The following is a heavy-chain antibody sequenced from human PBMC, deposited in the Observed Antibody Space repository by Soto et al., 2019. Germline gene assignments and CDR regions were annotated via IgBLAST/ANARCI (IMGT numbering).Heavy chain of an antibody. CDR3: ARDLLGFGYTYADV. D-gene: IGHD3-10*01. CDR1: GGTFSSSA. Sequence: QVQLVQSGAEVKKPGSSVKVSCKASGGTFSSSAISWVRQAPGQGLEWLGGIIPIVASANYAQKFQGRVTITADESTSTAYMDLGNLKSEDTAVYYCARDLLGFGYTYADVWGQGTTVTVSS. V-gene: IGHV1-69*12. CDR2: IIPIVASA. J-gene: IGHJ6*02.